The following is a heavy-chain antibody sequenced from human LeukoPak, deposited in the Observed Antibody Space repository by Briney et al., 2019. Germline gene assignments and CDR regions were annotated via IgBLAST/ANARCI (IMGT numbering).Heavy chain of an antibody. CDR2: IYYSGST. D-gene: IGHD1-1*01. CDR1: GGSISSSSYY. V-gene: IGHV4-39*01. Sequence: SETLSLTCTVSGGSISSSSYYWGWIRQPPGKGLEWIGSIYYSGSTYYNPSLKSRVTISVDTSKNQFSLKLSSVTAADTAVYYCARGGLGDWNPEFLGVFDYWGQGTLVTVSS. J-gene: IGHJ4*02. CDR3: ARGGLGDWNPEFLGVFDY.